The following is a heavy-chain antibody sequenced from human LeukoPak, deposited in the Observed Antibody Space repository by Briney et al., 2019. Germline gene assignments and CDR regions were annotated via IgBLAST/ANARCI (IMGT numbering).Heavy chain of an antibody. J-gene: IGHJ6*02. CDR2: ISSDSRYI. CDR3: ATDYAGNSLWYYYGLGV. CDR1: GFTFSHYS. D-gene: IGHD4-23*01. V-gene: IGHV3-21*01. Sequence: PGGSLRLSCAASGFTFSHYSINWVRQAPGSGLDSVLSISSDSRYIYYADSLKGRFTISRDNAKNSLYLQMNSLRAEDTAVYYCATDYAGNSLWYYYGLGVWGQGTTVTVSS.